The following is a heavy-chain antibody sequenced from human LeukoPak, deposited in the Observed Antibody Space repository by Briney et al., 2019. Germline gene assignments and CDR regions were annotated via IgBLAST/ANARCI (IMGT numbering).Heavy chain of an antibody. CDR1: GGTFSSYA. CDR3: AKDQGIVVVPAATNWFDP. CDR2: IIPIFGTA. J-gene: IGHJ5*02. D-gene: IGHD2-2*01. V-gene: IGHV1-69*13. Sequence: ASVKVSCKASGGTFSSYAISWVRQAPGQGLEWMGGIIPIFGTANYAQKFQGRVTITADESTSTAYMELSSLRSEDTSVYYCAKDQGIVVVPAATNWFDPWGQGTLVTVS.